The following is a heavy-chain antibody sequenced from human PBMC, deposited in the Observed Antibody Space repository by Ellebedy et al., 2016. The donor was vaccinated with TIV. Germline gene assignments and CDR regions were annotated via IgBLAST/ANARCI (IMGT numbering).Heavy chain of an antibody. J-gene: IGHJ4*02. V-gene: IGHV4-30-2*01. Sequence: SETLSLTCTVSGGSISSGGYSWGWVRQPPGKGLEWLGYIYHGVTTHYNSSLNSRVTISVDTSKNQFSLKLTSVTAADTAMYYCTRGGTSYSDYWGQGTLVTVPS. CDR2: IYHGVTT. CDR1: GGSISSGGYS. D-gene: IGHD1-1*01. CDR3: TRGGTSYSDY.